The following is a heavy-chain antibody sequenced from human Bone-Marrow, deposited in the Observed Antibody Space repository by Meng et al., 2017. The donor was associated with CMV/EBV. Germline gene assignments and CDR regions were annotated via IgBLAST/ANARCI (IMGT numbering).Heavy chain of an antibody. CDR3: ARDYSSGEIDY. V-gene: IGHV4-59*12. CDR2: IYYSGST. Sequence: SETLSLTCTVSGGSISSYYWSWIRQPPGKGLECIGIIYYSGSTFYNPSLKSRVTISVDTSMNAFSLKLSSVTAADTAVYYCARDYSSGEIDYWGQGTLVTVSS. CDR1: GGSISSYY. J-gene: IGHJ4*02. D-gene: IGHD6-19*01.